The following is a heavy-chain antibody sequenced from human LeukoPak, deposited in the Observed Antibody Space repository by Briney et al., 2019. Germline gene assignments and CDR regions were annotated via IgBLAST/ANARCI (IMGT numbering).Heavy chain of an antibody. CDR1: GFTFSSYW. V-gene: IGHV3-7*01. J-gene: IGHJ4*02. Sequence: GGSLRLSCATSGFTFSSYWMNWVRQAPGKGLEWVANIKQDGSEKYYVDSVKGRFTISRDNAKNSLYLQMNSLRADDTAVYYCARGGGYAWDYWGQGTLVTVSS. CDR3: ARGGGYAWDY. CDR2: IKQDGSEK. D-gene: IGHD5-12*01.